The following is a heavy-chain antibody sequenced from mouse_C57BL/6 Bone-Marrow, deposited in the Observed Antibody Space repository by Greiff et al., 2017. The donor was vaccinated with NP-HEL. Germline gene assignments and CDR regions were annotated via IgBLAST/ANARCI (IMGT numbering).Heavy chain of an antibody. Sequence: EVKLVESGGGLVKPGGSLKLSCAASGFTFSSYALSWVRQTPEKRLEWVATISDGGSYTYYPANVKGRFTISRDNAKNNLYLQMSHLKSEDTAMYYSARHYASIPWFAYWGQGTLGTVSA. D-gene: IGHD1-1*01. V-gene: IGHV5-4*03. CDR1: GFTFSSYA. J-gene: IGHJ3*01. CDR2: ISDGGSYT. CDR3: ARHYASIPWFAY.